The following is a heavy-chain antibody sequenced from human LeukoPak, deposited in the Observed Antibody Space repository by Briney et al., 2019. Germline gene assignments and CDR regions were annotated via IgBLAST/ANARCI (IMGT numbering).Heavy chain of an antibody. V-gene: IGHV3-20*04. J-gene: IGHJ4*02. CDR1: GFTFDDYG. CDR2: INWNGGST. D-gene: IGHD3-3*01. CDR3: VKDWEWSFGN. Sequence: PGGSLRLSCAASGFTFDDYGMSWVRQAPGKGLEWVSGINWNGGSTGYADSVKGRFTISRDNFGNMLYLQMSSLRAEDTAIYYCVKDWEWSFGNWGQGTLVTVSS.